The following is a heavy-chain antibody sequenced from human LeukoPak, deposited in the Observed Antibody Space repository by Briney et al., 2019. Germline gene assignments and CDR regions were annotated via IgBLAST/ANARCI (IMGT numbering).Heavy chain of an antibody. Sequence: GGSLRLSCTASGFSFSGHWMHWARQLPGKGLVWVSRISPTGSTTSYADSVKGRFTVSRDNAKNTLYLQVNNLRAEDTAVYYRARGPNRNWSGLDFWGQGTLLTVSS. J-gene: IGHJ4*02. CDR3: ARGPNRNWSGLDF. CDR1: GFSFSGHW. D-gene: IGHD1-1*01. V-gene: IGHV3-74*01. CDR2: ISPTGSTT.